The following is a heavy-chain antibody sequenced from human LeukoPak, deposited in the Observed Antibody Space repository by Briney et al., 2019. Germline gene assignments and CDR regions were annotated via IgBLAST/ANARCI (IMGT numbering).Heavy chain of an antibody. CDR1: GFTFNRYA. Sequence: HPGGSLRLSCAASGFTFNRYAMSWVRQAPGKGLEWVSAISGSGGSTYYADSVKGRFTISRDNSKYTLYLQMNSLRAEDTAVYYCAKGQSLRLPHNWFDPWGQGTLVTVSS. CDR3: AKGQSLRLPHNWFDP. D-gene: IGHD5-12*01. V-gene: IGHV3-23*01. CDR2: ISGSGGST. J-gene: IGHJ5*02.